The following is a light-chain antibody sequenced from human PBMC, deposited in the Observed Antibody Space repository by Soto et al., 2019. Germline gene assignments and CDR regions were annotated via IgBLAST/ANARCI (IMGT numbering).Light chain of an antibody. Sequence: DIQMTQSPSSLSASVGDRVTITCRASQSISSYLNWYQQKPGKAPKLLIYAASSLQSGVPSRFSGSGSGTDFTLTISSLQPADFATYYCNQGYRILTFGGGTRLEIK. CDR2: AAS. CDR3: NQGYRILT. CDR1: QSISSY. V-gene: IGKV1-39*01. J-gene: IGKJ5*01.